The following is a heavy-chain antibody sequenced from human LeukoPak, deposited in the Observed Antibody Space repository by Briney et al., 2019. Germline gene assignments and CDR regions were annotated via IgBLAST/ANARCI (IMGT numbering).Heavy chain of an antibody. CDR3: ARRCSSGWYEGAFDY. V-gene: IGHV3-33*01. CDR2: IWYDGSNK. Sequence: PGGSLRLSCAASGFTFSSYGMHWVRQAPGKGLEWVAVIWYDGSNKYYADSVKGRFTISRDNSKNTLYLQMNSLRAEDTAVYYCARRCSSGWYEGAFDYWGQGTLVTVSS. CDR1: GFTFSSYG. D-gene: IGHD6-19*01. J-gene: IGHJ4*02.